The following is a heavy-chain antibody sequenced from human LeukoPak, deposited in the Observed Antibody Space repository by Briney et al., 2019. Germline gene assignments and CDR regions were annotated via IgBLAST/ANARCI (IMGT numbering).Heavy chain of an antibody. CDR3: ARAGGLAALPD. CDR2: FIPIFGTA. V-gene: IGHV1-69*05. Sequence: SVKVSCKASGGTFSSYAISWVRHAPGQGLEWMGGFIPIFGTANYAQKFQGRVTITTDESTSTAYMGLSSLRSEDTAVYYCARAGGLAALPDWGQGTLVTVSS. D-gene: IGHD6-6*01. CDR1: GGTFSSYA. J-gene: IGHJ4*02.